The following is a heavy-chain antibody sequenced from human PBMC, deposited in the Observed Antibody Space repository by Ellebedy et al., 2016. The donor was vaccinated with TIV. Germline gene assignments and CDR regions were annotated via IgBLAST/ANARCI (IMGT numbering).Heavy chain of an antibody. CDR2: IGGGGDGT. V-gene: IGHV3-23*01. Sequence: PGGSLRLSCDASGFSFNNYAMTWVRQAPGKGLEWVSVIGGGGDGTDYADSVKGRFTISRDNSKNTLYLQMNSLRADDTAVYYCAKDADYDDYGLFDYWGQGTLVTVSS. CDR3: AKDADYDDYGLFDY. D-gene: IGHD4-17*01. J-gene: IGHJ4*02. CDR1: GFSFNNYA.